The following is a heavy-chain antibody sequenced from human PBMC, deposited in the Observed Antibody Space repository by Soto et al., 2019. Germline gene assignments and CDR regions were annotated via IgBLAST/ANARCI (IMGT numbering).Heavy chain of an antibody. CDR3: AKDRFGIVGPVDY. CDR2: ISGSGDKT. Sequence: GFPRLSCAASGLIFSDYAMSWVRQAPGKGLECVACISGSGDKTFYADSVKGRFTISRDNSKNTVSLHMNSLRVDDTAVYFCAKDRFGIVGPVDYWGAGTLVTVSS. D-gene: IGHD1-26*01. J-gene: IGHJ4*02. CDR1: GLIFSDYA. V-gene: IGHV3-23*01.